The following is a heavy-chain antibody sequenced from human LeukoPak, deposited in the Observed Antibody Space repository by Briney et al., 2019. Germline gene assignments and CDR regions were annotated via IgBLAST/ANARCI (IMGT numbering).Heavy chain of an antibody. V-gene: IGHV3-23*01. CDR1: RVIFSSHA. Sequence: GGSLRLSCAASRVIFSSHAMSWVRQAPGEGLEWVSAVSGSGDNTYYADSVKGRFTISRDNSKNTLYLHMSSLRAEDTAVYYCACTAYYYYYLDVWGKGTTVTVSS. D-gene: IGHD5-18*01. CDR3: ACTAYYYYYLDV. J-gene: IGHJ6*03. CDR2: VSGSGDNT.